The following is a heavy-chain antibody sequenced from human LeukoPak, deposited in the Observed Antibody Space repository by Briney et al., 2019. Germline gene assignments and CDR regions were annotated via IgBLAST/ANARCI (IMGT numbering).Heavy chain of an antibody. CDR1: NASIISSSYY. V-gene: IGHV4-39*01. J-gene: IGHJ4*02. D-gene: IGHD3-22*01. CDR2: IYYRGRT. Sequence: PSETLSLTCSVSNASIISSSYYWGWIRQPPGKGLEWIGRIYYRGRTYYNPSLKIRVTISADTSKNQFSLNLNSVTASDTAVYYCARQKILDDNYDSSGYYVDQWGQGSLVTVSS. CDR3: ARQKILDDNYDSSGYYVDQ.